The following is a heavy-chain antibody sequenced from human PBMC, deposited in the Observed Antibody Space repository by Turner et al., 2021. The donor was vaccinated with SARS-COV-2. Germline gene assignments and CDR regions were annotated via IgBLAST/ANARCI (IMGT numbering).Heavy chain of an antibody. D-gene: IGHD5-18*01. V-gene: IGHV4-39*01. CDR1: GGSISRSSYY. J-gene: IGHJ6*02. Sequence: QLQLQESGPGLVKPSETLSRTFSVSGGSISRSSYYWGWIRQPPGKGLEWIGNIYYSGSTYYNPTIKSRVTISVDTSKNQFSLKLSSVTAADTAVYYCARLMDTAMDYYGMDVWGQGTTVTVSS. CDR2: IYYSGST. CDR3: ARLMDTAMDYYGMDV.